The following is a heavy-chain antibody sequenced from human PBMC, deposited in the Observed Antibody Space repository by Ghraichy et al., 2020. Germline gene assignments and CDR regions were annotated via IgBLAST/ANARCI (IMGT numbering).Heavy chain of an antibody. D-gene: IGHD4-17*01. CDR2: ISAYNGNT. CDR1: GYTFTSYG. CDR3: ARLDYGDPNSDIYYYYYMDV. Sequence: ASVKVSCKASGYTFTSYGISWVRQAPGQGLEWMGWISAYNGNTNYAQKLQGRVTMTTDTSTSTAYMELRSLRSDDTAVYYCARLDYGDPNSDIYYYYYMDVWGKGTTVTVSS. V-gene: IGHV1-18*01. J-gene: IGHJ6*03.